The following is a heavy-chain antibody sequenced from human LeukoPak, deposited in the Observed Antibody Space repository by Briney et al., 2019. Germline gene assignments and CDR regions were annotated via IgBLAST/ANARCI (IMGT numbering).Heavy chain of an antibody. V-gene: IGHV1-2*02. Sequence: ASVKVSCNSSGYTFTGYYMHWVRQAPGQGLEWMGWINPNSGGTHYAQKFQGRVTMTRDTSINTAYMELSRLGSDDTAIYYCARGSSIVTSTIDWFDPWGQGALVAVSS. CDR1: GYTFTGYY. CDR3: ARGSSIVTSTIDWFDP. D-gene: IGHD6-6*01. J-gene: IGHJ5*02. CDR2: INPNSGGT.